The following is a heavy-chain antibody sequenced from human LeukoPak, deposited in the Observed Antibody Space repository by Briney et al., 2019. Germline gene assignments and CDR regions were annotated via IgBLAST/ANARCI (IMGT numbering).Heavy chain of an antibody. J-gene: IGHJ4*02. CDR2: VRSKADNYAA. Sequence: GGSLRLSCAASGFIFSDSHMHWVRQASGKGLEWVGHVRSKADNYAAAYAASVKGRFTISRDDSKNTAYLQMNSLGTDDTAVYYCSRQVASVHDYWGQGILVTVSS. CDR3: SRQVASVHDY. D-gene: IGHD2-15*01. CDR1: GFIFSDSH. V-gene: IGHV3-73*01.